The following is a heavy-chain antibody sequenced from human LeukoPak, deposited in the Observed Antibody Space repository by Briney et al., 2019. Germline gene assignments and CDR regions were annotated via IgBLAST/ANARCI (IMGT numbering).Heavy chain of an antibody. CDR3: ARGTTVSYNFDY. Sequence: GGSLRLSCAASEFTVSSSYMTWVRQAPGKGLEWVSYISGRGTTMFYADSMKGRFTISRDNAKNSLFLQMNSLRAEDTAVYYCARGTTVSYNFDYWGQGTLVTVSS. D-gene: IGHD4-17*01. CDR1: EFTVSSSY. J-gene: IGHJ4*02. V-gene: IGHV3-48*03. CDR2: ISGRGTTM.